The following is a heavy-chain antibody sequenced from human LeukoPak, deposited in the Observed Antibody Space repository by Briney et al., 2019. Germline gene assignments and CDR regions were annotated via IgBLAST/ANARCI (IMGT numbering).Heavy chain of an antibody. V-gene: IGHV3-74*01. CDR2: INSDGSRT. J-gene: IGHJ4*02. Sequence: GGSLRLSCAASGFTFSSHAMTWVRQAPGKGLEWVSCINSDGSRTTYADSVKGRFTISRDNAKNTLYLQMNTLRVEDTAVYYCARDMSSIVVVPAAMGYWGQGTLVTVSS. D-gene: IGHD2-2*01. CDR1: GFTFSSHA. CDR3: ARDMSSIVVVPAAMGY.